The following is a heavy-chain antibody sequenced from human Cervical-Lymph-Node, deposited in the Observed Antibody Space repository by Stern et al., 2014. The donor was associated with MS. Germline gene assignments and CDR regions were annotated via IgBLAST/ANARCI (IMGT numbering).Heavy chain of an antibody. CDR3: ARTKDSSIAVRPGEYHYVGMDV. CDR2: INPSGGSR. Sequence: EQLVESGAEVKTPGASVKLSCKASGYSFITHYMHWVRQAPGQGLEWMGLINPSGGSRTYAEKFQGRVTMTRDTSTSTVYMELSSLRSEDTAVYYCARTKDSSIAVRPGEYHYVGMDVWGQGTTVSVPS. D-gene: IGHD6-6*01. CDR1: GYSFITHY. V-gene: IGHV1-46*01. J-gene: IGHJ6*02.